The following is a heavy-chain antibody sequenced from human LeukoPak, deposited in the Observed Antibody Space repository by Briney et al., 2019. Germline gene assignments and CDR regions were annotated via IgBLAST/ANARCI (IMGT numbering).Heavy chain of an antibody. J-gene: IGHJ5*02. CDR1: GGSISNSSFY. V-gene: IGHV4-39*07. CDR3: ARDRGYYDLLTGYYTGYFDP. CDR2: IYYKRYT. D-gene: IGHD3/OR15-3a*01. Sequence: SETLSLTCTVSGGSISNSSFYWGWIRQSPGKGLEWIGTIYYKRYTFYNSSLKSRVILSIDTSKNQFFLKVTSVTAADTAVYYCARDRGYYDLLTGYYTGYFDPWGQGTLVTVSS.